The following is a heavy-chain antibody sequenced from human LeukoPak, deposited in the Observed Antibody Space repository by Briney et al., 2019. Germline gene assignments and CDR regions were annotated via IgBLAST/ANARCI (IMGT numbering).Heavy chain of an antibody. CDR1: GFAFSGSA. Sequence: GGSLRLSCAASGFAFSGSALHWVRLASGKGLEWVGRIKSKANNYATAYAASVNGRFTVSRDDSKNTAYLQMNSLKTEDTAVYYCTRLESGMDVWGSGATVTVSS. J-gene: IGHJ6*04. CDR2: IKSKANNYAT. CDR3: TRLESGMDV. V-gene: IGHV3-73*01. D-gene: IGHD1-1*01.